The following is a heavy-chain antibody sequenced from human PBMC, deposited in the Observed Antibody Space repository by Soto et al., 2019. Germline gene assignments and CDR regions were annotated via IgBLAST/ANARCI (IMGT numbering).Heavy chain of an antibody. CDR1: GFTFSSYA. Sequence: VQLVESGGGLVQPGGSLRLSCAASGFTFSSYAMHWVRQAPGKGLEYVSAISSNGGSTYYANSVKGRFTISRDNSKNTLYLQIGSLRAEDMAVYYCARRDGYNFDYWGQGTLVTVSS. D-gene: IGHD5-12*01. V-gene: IGHV3-64*01. J-gene: IGHJ4*02. CDR2: ISSNGGST. CDR3: ARRDGYNFDY.